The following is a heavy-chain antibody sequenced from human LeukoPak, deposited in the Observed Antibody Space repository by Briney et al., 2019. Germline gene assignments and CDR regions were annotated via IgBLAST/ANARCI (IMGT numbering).Heavy chain of an antibody. CDR1: GFTFSSYA. CDR2: ISGSGGST. D-gene: IGHD5-24*01. Sequence: GGSLRLPCAASGFTFSSYAMSWVRQAPGKGLEWVSAISGSGGSTYYADSVKGRFTISRDNSKNTLYLQMNSLRAEDTAVYYCANSPRDGYPPYYYYGMDVWGQGTTVTVS. CDR3: ANSPRDGYPPYYYYGMDV. V-gene: IGHV3-23*01. J-gene: IGHJ6*02.